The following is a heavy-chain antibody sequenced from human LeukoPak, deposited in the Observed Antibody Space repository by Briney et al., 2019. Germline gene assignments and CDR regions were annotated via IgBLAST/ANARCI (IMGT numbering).Heavy chain of an antibody. D-gene: IGHD3-10*01. CDR3: AREGGVVGELRRSSYYYGMDV. Sequence: ASVKVSCKASGYTFSNYGISWVRQAPGQGLEWMGWISASNGNTKYVQKLQGRAAMTTDTSTSTAYMELRSLRSGDTAVYYCAREGGVVGELRRSSYYYGMDVWGQGTTVTVSS. J-gene: IGHJ6*02. CDR1: GYTFSNYG. CDR2: ISASNGNT. V-gene: IGHV1-18*01.